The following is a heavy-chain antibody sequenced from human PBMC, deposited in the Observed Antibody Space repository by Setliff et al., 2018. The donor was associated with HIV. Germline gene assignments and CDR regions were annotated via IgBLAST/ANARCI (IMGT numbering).Heavy chain of an antibody. CDR1: GGSFGVYR. D-gene: IGHD3-10*01. V-gene: IGHV4-4*07. J-gene: IGHJ5*02. CDR2: IDSSGTT. Sequence: PSETLSLTCTISGGSFGVYRWSWIRQSAGRGLEWIVRIDSSGTTDYKPSLKGRVAISVDTSRNQFSLRVTSVTAADTAVYFCARDRHSSGLGSYGPWGPGILVTVSS. CDR3: ARDRHSSGLGSYGP.